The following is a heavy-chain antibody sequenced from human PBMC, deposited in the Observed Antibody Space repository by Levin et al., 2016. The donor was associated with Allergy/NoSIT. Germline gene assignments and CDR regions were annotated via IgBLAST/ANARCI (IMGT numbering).Heavy chain of an antibody. D-gene: IGHD6-19*01. V-gene: IGHV1-18*01. J-gene: IGHJ4*02. CDR3: ARDPGGSGWYRVDY. Sequence: WVRQAPGQGLEWMGWISAYNGNTNYAQKLQGRVTMTTDTSTSTAYMELRSLRSDDTAVYYCARDPGGSGWYRVDYWGQGTLVPSPQ. CDR2: ISAYNGNT.